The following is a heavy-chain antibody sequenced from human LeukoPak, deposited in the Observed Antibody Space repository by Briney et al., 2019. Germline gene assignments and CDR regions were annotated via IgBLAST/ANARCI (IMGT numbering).Heavy chain of an antibody. CDR1: GYTFTGYY. CDR3: ARRPNAANSSGWYYGF. CDR2: INPNSGGT. Sequence: EASVKVSCKASGYTFTGYYMHWVRQAPGQGLEWMGWINPNSGGTNYAQKFQGRVTMTRDTSISTAYMELSRLTSDDTAVYYCARRPNAANSSGWYYGFWGQGTLVTVSS. J-gene: IGHJ4*02. D-gene: IGHD6-19*01. V-gene: IGHV1-2*02.